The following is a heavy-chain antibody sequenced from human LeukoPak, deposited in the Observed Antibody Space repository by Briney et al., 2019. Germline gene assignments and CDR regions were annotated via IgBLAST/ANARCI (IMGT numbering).Heavy chain of an antibody. J-gene: IGHJ4*02. CDR3: AKDHGFYY. V-gene: IGHV3-23*01. CDR2: ISGSGGST. Sequence: GGSLRLSCAAYGFTFSDYYMNWVRQAPGKGLEWVSAISGSGGSTYYADSVKGRFTISRDNSKNTLYLQMTSLRAEDTAVYYCAKDHGFYYWGQGTLVTVSS. CDR1: GFTFSDYY. D-gene: IGHD4-17*01.